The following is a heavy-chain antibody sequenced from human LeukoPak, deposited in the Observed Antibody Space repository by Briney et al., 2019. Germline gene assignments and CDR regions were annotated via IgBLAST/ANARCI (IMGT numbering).Heavy chain of an antibody. CDR3: ARGSHSSWYNYYFDY. J-gene: IGHJ4*02. CDR1: GFTFSSYA. CDR2: ISYDGSNK. D-gene: IGHD6-13*01. Sequence: PGRSLRLSCAASGFTFSSYAMHWVRQAPGKGLEWVAVISYDGSNKYYADSVKGRFTISRDNSKNTLYLQMNSLRAEDTAVYYCARGSHSSWYNYYFDYWGQGTLVTVSS. V-gene: IGHV3-30-3*01.